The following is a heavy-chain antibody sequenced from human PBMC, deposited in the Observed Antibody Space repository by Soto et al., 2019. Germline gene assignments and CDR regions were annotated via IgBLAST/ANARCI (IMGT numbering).Heavy chain of an antibody. CDR2: IYYSGST. CDR3: ARASGYDILTGADY. CDR1: GGSISSGDYY. Sequence: PSETLSLTCTVSGGSISSGDYYWTWIRQPPGKGLEWIGYIYYSGSTRYNPSLKSRVTMSVDTSKNQFSLNLSSVIAADTAIYYCARASGYDILTGADYWGQGTLVTVSS. J-gene: IGHJ4*02. V-gene: IGHV4-30-4*01. D-gene: IGHD3-9*01.